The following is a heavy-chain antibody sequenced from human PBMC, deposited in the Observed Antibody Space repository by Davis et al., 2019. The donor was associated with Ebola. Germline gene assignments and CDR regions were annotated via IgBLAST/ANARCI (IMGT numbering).Heavy chain of an antibody. V-gene: IGHV1-69*13. CDR3: ARESGGYGSGRGYYYGMDV. D-gene: IGHD3-10*01. CDR1: GGTFSSYA. Sequence: SVKVSCKASGGTFSSYAISWVRQAPGQGLEWRGGIIPIFGTANYAQKFQGRVTITADESTSTAYMELSRLRSDDTAVYYCARESGGYGSGRGYYYGMDVWGQGTTVTVSS. J-gene: IGHJ6*02. CDR2: IIPIFGTA.